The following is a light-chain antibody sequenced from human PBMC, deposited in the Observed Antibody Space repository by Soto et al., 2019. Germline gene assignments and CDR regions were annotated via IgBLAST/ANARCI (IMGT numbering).Light chain of an antibody. CDR1: QSVSGY. Sequence: EVLLTQSPVTLSLSPGERATLSCRASQSVSGYLSWYQQKPGQAPRLLIFDATNRATGVPARFSGSGSGTDFTLTISSLEHEDFVVYYCQQRDSGSPYTFGQGTKLEIK. CDR2: DAT. CDR3: QQRDSGSPYT. J-gene: IGKJ2*01. V-gene: IGKV3-11*01.